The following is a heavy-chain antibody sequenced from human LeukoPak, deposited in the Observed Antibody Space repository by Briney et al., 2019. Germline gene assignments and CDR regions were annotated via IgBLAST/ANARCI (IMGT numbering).Heavy chain of an antibody. CDR1: GYTFTGYY. CDR3: ARSTRLYYYGSGSYFTHFDY. J-gene: IGHJ4*02. D-gene: IGHD3-10*01. V-gene: IGHV1-2*02. Sequence: ASVKVSCKASGYTFTGYYMHWVRQAPGQGLEWMGWINPNSGGTNYAQKFQGRVTMTRDTSISTAYIELSRLRSDDTAVYYCARSTRLYYYGSGSYFTHFDYWGQGTLVTVSS. CDR2: INPNSGGT.